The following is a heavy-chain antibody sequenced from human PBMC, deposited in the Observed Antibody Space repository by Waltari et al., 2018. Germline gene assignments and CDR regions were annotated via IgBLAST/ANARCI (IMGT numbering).Heavy chain of an antibody. J-gene: IGHJ6*03. CDR3: ARSRLGTQLRGDYYYYYMDV. D-gene: IGHD1-1*01. CDR2: IIPICGTA. CDR1: VVTFSSYA. V-gene: IGHV1-69*05. Sequence: QVQLVQSGAEVKKPGSSVKVSCKASVVTFSSYAISCVRQAPGHGLEWMEGIIPICGTANYEQKFQGRVTITTDESTSTAYMELSSLRSEDTAVYYCARSRLGTQLRGDYYYYYMDVWGKGTTVTVSS.